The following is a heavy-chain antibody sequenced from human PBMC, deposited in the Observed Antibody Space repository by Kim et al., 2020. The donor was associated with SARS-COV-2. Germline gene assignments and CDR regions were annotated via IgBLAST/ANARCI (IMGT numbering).Heavy chain of an antibody. CDR3: AKEMGGGYYNGSVRRAFDS. CDR2: ISGSGGST. CDR1: GFTFSSYA. V-gene: IGHV3-23*01. Sequence: GGSLRLSCAASGFTFSSYAMSWVRQAPGKGLEWVSAISGSGGSTYYADSVKGRFTISRDNSKNTLYLQMNSRRAEDTAVNYCAKEMGGGYYNGSVRRAFDSWGPGTMVTVSS. D-gene: IGHD3-10*01. J-gene: IGHJ3*02.